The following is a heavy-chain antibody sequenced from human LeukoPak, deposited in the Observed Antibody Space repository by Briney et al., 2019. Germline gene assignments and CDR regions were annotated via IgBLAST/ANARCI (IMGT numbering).Heavy chain of an antibody. V-gene: IGHV3-49*04. J-gene: IGHJ4*02. CDR1: GFPFGDFA. D-gene: IGHD1-1*01. CDR3: TRDHRDDWNPGYYFDY. CDR2: IKTQVYGGTT. Sequence: GGSLRLSCTTSGFPFGDFAMNWVRQAPGKGLEWVGFIKTQVYGGTTGYGASVKGRFTISRDDSRAIAYLQMNSLKTEDTAVYFCTRDHRDDWNPGYYFDYWGQGALVTVSS.